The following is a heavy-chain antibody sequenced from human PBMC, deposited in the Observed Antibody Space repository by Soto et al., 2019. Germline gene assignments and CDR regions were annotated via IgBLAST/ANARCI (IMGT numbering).Heavy chain of an antibody. CDR2: INPSGGST. CDR1: GYTFTRYY. D-gene: IGHD3-16*01. V-gene: IGHV1-46*01. Sequence: QVQLVQSGAEVKKPGASVKVSCKASGYTFTRYYMYWVRQAPGQGLEWMGIINPSGGSTSYAQKFQGGVTMTRDTSTSTVYMDLSSLRSEDTAVYYCAKMGEADRGDAFDIWGQGTMVTVST. CDR3: AKMGEADRGDAFDI. J-gene: IGHJ3*02.